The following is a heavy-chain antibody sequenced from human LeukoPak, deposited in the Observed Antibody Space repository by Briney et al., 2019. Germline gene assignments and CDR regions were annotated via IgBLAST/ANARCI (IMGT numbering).Heavy chain of an antibody. J-gene: IGHJ4*02. CDR1: GGSISSYY. CDR3: ARVYSRENYFDY. Sequence: PSETLSLTCTVSGGSISSYYWSWIRQPPGKGLEWIGYIYYSGSTNYNPSLKSRVTISVDTSKNQFSLKLSSVTAADTAVYYCARVYSRENYFDYWGQGTLVTVSS. D-gene: IGHD5-18*01. V-gene: IGHV4-59*12. CDR2: IYYSGST.